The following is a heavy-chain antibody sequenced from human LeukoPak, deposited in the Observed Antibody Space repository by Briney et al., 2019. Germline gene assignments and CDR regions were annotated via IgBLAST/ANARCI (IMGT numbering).Heavy chain of an antibody. Sequence: GASVKVSCKASGGTFSSYAISWVRQAPGQGLEWMGGIIPIFGTANYAQKFQGRVTITADKSTSTAYMELSSLRSEDTAVYYCASSPGMYSYENWFDPWGQGTLVTVSS. D-gene: IGHD5-18*01. J-gene: IGHJ5*02. CDR3: ASSPGMYSYENWFDP. V-gene: IGHV1-69*06. CDR2: IIPIFGTA. CDR1: GGTFSSYA.